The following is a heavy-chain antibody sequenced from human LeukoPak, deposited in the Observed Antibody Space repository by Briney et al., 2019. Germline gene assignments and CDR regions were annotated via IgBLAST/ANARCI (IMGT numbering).Heavy chain of an antibody. Sequence: SETLSLTCTVSGGSLRTYYWSWIRQPPGKGLEWIGYIYYTGSTNYNPSLKSRVTISVDTSKNQFSLKLSSVTAADTTVYYCARTRWDYGDYGYFDYWGQGTLVTVSS. CDR2: IYYTGST. CDR3: ARTRWDYGDYGYFDY. V-gene: IGHV4-59*01. CDR1: GGSLRTYY. J-gene: IGHJ4*02. D-gene: IGHD4-17*01.